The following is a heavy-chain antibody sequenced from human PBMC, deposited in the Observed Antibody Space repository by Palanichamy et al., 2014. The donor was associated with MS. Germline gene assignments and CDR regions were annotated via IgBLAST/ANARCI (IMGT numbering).Heavy chain of an antibody. D-gene: IGHD6-19*01. Sequence: EVQLLESGGDLVQPGGSLRLSCAASGFTFGSFAMNWVRQAPGKGLEWVSAISGSGGATYYADSVKGRFTISRDNSKNTLYLQMNSLRAEDTAVYYCAKDGPFGSGWYPFDYWGQGTLVTVSS. V-gene: IGHV3-23*01. CDR2: ISGSGGAT. J-gene: IGHJ4*02. CDR1: GFTFGSFA. CDR3: AKDGPFGSGWYPFDY.